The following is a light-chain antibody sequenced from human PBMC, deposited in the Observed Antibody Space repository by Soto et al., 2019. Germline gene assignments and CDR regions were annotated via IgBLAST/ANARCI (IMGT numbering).Light chain of an antibody. J-gene: IGKJ1*01. CDR3: QQYYSYWT. CDR2: KAS. Sequence: DIQMTQSPSTLSASVGDRVTITCRASQSISTWLAWYRQKPGKAPKLLIYKASSLESGVPSRFSGSGSGTEFTLTISSLQPDDFATYYCQQYYSYWTFGQGNKVEIK. CDR1: QSISTW. V-gene: IGKV1-5*03.